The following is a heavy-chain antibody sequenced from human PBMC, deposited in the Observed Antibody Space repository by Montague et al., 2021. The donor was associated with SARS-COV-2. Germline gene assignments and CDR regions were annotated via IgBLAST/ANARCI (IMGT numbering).Heavy chain of an antibody. CDR3: ARGRGLYYESSGGLYYMDV. Sequence: SETLSLTCAASGGTFSGFYWRLVRQSPGKGLERIGDVNHSENTNYNPSLKGRVTISVDRSMNQFSLRLRSVTAADTAVYYCARGRGLYYESSGGLYYMDVWGEGTTASVAS. V-gene: IGHV4-34*01. CDR2: VNHSENT. J-gene: IGHJ6*03. D-gene: IGHD3-22*01. CDR1: GGTFSGFY.